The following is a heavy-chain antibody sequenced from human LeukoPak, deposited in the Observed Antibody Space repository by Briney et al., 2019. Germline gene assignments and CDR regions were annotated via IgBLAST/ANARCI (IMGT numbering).Heavy chain of an antibody. D-gene: IGHD2-21*02. CDR3: ARDRGVVTAFDY. CDR2: ISYDGSNK. J-gene: IGHJ4*02. CDR1: GFTFSSYA. Sequence: PGGSLRLSCAASGFTFSSYAMHWVRQAPGKGLEWAAVISYDGSNKYYADSVKGRFTISRDNSKNTLYLQMSSLRAEDTAVYYCARDRGVVTAFDYWGQGTLVTVSS. V-gene: IGHV3-30-3*01.